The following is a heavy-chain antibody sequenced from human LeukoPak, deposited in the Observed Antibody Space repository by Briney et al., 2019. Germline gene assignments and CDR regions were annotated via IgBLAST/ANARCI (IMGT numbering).Heavy chain of an antibody. CDR1: GGSISSYY. J-gene: IGHJ4*02. D-gene: IGHD5-18*01. V-gene: IGHV4-59*01. CDR2: IYYSGST. CDR3: ARVGPYSWVGHFDY. Sequence: KPSETLSLTCTVSGGSISSYYWSWIRQPPGKGLEWIGYIYYSGSTNYNPSLKSRVTISVDTSKNQFSLKLSSVTAADTAVYYCARVGPYSWVGHFDYWGQGTLVTVSS.